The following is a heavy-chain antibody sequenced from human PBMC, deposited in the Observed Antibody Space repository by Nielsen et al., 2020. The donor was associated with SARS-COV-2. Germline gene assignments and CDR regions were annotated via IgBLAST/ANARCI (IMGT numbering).Heavy chain of an antibody. D-gene: IGHD3-22*01. CDR3: TRETYYYDSSGSS. CDR2: ISYDGSNK. V-gene: IGHV3-30-3*01. J-gene: IGHJ5*02. Sequence: WIRQCPGKGLEWVAVISYDGSNKYYADSVKGRFTISRDNSKNTLYLQMNSLRAEDTAVYYCTRETYYYDSSGSSWGQGTLVTVSS.